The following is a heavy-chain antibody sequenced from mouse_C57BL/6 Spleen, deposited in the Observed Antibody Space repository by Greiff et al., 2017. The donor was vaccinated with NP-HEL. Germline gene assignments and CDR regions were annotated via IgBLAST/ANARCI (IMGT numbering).Heavy chain of an antibody. D-gene: IGHD1-1*01. CDR3: ARWENYYGSSYPAMDY. CDR2: IYPGDGDT. V-gene: IGHV1-82*01. CDR1: GYAFSSSW. Sequence: QVQLQQSGPELVKPGASVKISCKASGYAFSSSWMNWVKQRPGTGLEWIGRIYPGDGDTNYNGKFKGKATLTADKSSSTAYMQLSSLTSEDSAVYFCARWENYYGSSYPAMDYWGQGTSVTVSS. J-gene: IGHJ4*01.